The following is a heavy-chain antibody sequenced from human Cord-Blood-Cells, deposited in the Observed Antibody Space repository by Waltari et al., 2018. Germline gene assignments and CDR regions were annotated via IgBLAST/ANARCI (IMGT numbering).Heavy chain of an antibody. CDR3: ARRRPPSYYYGSGSYYDY. D-gene: IGHD3-10*01. Sequence: VQLVESGRGLLEPGGSLRLSCAASGFHVSRHYLIWVRQAPGKGLEWVSVIYSGGSTYYADSVKGRFTISRDNSKNTLYLQMNSLRAEDTAVYYCARRRPPSYYYGSGSYYDYWGQGTLVTVSS. V-gene: IGHV3-53*01. CDR1: GFHVSRHY. CDR2: IYSGGST. J-gene: IGHJ4*02.